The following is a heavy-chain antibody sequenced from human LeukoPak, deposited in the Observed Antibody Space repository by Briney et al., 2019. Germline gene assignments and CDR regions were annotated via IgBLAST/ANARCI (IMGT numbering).Heavy chain of an antibody. CDR1: GVNFSAYD. CDR2: IRFDGSDK. J-gene: IGHJ4*02. V-gene: IGHV3-30*02. CDR3: AEAPLFDY. Sequence: PGGSLRLSCVASGVNFSAYDIHWVRQAPGKGLEWVAFIRFDGSDKFYADSVKGRFTISRDNSKNTLYLQMDSLRGEDTAVYYCAEAPLFDYWGQGTLVTVSS.